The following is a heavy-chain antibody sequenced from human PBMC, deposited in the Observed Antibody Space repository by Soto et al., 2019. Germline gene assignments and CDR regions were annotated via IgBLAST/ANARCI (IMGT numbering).Heavy chain of an antibody. CDR3: AREPSKHRGLVFIRTNWFDP. J-gene: IGHJ5*02. D-gene: IGHD6-19*01. CDR1: GGSFSGYY. V-gene: IGHV4-34*01. Sequence: QVQLQQWGAGLLKPSETLSLTCAVYGGSFSGYYWSWIRQPPGKGLEWIGEINHSGSTNYNPSLKSRVTLSVDTSKNQCSLKLSSVTAADTAVYYCAREPSKHRGLVFIRTNWFDPWGQGTLVTVSS. CDR2: INHSGST.